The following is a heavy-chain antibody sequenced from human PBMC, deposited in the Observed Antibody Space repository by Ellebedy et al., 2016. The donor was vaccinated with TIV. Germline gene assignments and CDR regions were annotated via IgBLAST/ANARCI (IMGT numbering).Heavy chain of an antibody. CDR3: ARADYYDRTGLDY. J-gene: IGHJ4*02. D-gene: IGHD3-22*01. CDR2: IRFDGISP. Sequence: GESLKISCTASGFPFSSHWMHWVRQAPGKGLVWVSRIRFDGISPTYADSVKGRFTISRDNAKNTLYLQMNNLRAEDTDVYYCARADYYDRTGLDYWGQGTLVTVSS. CDR1: GFPFSSHW. V-gene: IGHV3-74*01.